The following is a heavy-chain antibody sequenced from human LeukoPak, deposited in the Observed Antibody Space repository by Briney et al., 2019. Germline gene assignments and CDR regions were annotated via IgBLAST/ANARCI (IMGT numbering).Heavy chain of an antibody. J-gene: IGHJ4*02. CDR1: GYSISSGYY. D-gene: IGHD4-11*01. CDR2: IYYSGST. Sequence: SETLSLTCAVSGYSISSGYYWGWIRQPPGKGLEWIGSIYYSGSTYYNPSLKSRVTTSVDTSKNQFSLKLSSVTAADTAVYYCARLQSTVSGFDYWGQGTLVTVSS. V-gene: IGHV4-38-2*01. CDR3: ARLQSTVSGFDY.